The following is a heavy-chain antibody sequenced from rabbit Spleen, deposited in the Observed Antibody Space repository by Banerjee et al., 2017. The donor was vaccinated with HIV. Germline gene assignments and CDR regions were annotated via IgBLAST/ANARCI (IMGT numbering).Heavy chain of an antibody. CDR1: GFSFSSGYD. D-gene: IGHD1-1*01. CDR2: AVAGSSDST. V-gene: IGHV1S40*01. CDR3: ARDTSTSFSSYGMDL. Sequence: QSLEESGGGLVKPGASLTLTCKASGFSFSSGYDMCWVRQAPGKGLEWVACAVAGSSDSTYSASWAKGRFTISKTSSTTVTLQMTSLTAADTATYFCARDTSTSFSSYGMDLWGQGTLVTVS. J-gene: IGHJ6*01.